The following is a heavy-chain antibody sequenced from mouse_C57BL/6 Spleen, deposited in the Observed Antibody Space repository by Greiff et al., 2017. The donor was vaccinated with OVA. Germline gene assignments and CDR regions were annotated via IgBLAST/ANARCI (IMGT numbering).Heavy chain of an antibody. CDR2: ISSGSSTI. Sequence: EVKLVESGGGLVKPGGSLKLSCAASGFTFSDYGMHWVRQAPEKGLEWVAYISSGSSTIYYADTVKGRFTISRDNAKNTLFLQMTSLRSEDTAMDYCARPTNWDVGAMDDWGQGTSVTVSS. CDR1: GFTFSDYG. J-gene: IGHJ4*01. V-gene: IGHV5-17*01. CDR3: ARPTNWDVGAMDD. D-gene: IGHD4-1*01.